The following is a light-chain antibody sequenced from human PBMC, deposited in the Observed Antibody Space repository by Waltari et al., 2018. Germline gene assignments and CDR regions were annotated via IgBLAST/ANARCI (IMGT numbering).Light chain of an antibody. CDR1: QGVLYSSNNNNG. J-gene: IGKJ1*01. CDR3: QQYYSTPPT. Sequence: DIVMTQSPDSLAVALGERATINCTSSQGVLYSSNNNNGLAWYHRRPGQPPKLLIYSSSARESGVPDRFSGSGSETDFTLTISSLQAEDVAVYYCQQYYSTPPTFGQGTKVEIK. V-gene: IGKV4-1*01. CDR2: SSS.